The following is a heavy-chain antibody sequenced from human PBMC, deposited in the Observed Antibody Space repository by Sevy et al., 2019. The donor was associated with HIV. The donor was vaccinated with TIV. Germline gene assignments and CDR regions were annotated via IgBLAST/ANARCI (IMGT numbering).Heavy chain of an antibody. CDR1: GFTFSSYG. CDR3: ATSQNTRYYDFWSGYRTYYGMDV. J-gene: IGHJ6*02. V-gene: IGHV3-30*03. D-gene: IGHD3-3*01. Sequence: GESLKISCAASGFTFSSYGMHWVRQAPGKGLEWVAVISYDGSNKYYADSVKGRFTISRDNSKNTLYLQMNSLRAEDTAVYYCATSQNTRYYDFWSGYRTYYGMDVWGQGTTVTVSS. CDR2: ISYDGSNK.